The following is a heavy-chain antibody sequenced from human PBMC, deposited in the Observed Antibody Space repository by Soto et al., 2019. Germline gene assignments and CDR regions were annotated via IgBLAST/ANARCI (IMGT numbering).Heavy chain of an antibody. CDR1: GYTFTHFY. D-gene: IGHD3-9*01. J-gene: IGHJ4*02. CDR3: AGDEGGYDILTGYYTAHHFDY. V-gene: IGHV1-18*01. Sequence: ASVKVSCKASGYTFTHFYITWVRQAPGQGLEWMGAISPHNFNTNFAQKFQGRVTLTTDTSTNTAYMELRSLTSDDTAVYYCAGDEGGYDILTGYYTAHHFDYWGQGVLATVSS. CDR2: ISPHNFNT.